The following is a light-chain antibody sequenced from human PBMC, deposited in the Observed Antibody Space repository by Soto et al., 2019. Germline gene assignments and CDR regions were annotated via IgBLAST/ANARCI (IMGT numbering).Light chain of an antibody. CDR2: DVS. CDR3: SSYTTSVTYV. CDR1: SSDVGAYNS. Sequence: QSALTQPASVSGSPGQSITISCTGTSSDVGAYNSVSWYQQHPAKAPKLIIYDVSTRPSGISDRFSGSKSGNTASLTISGLQAEDESDYYCSSYTTSVTYVFGTGTKLTVL. J-gene: IGLJ1*01. V-gene: IGLV2-14*01.